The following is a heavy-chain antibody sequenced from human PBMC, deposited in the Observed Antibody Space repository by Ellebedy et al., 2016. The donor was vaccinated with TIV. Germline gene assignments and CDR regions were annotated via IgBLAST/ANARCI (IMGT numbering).Heavy chain of an antibody. J-gene: IGHJ6*02. CDR2: ISYSGTIQ. Sequence: GESLKISCAASGFTFSDYAMHWVRQAPGKGLEWVSIISYSGTIQYYADSLKGRFTISRDNSNNTLFLQMNSLRPEDTAVYYCARDRIYSGYGSDYYGMDVWGQGTTVTVSS. V-gene: IGHV3-30-3*01. D-gene: IGHD5-12*01. CDR3: ARDRIYSGYGSDYYGMDV. CDR1: GFTFSDYA.